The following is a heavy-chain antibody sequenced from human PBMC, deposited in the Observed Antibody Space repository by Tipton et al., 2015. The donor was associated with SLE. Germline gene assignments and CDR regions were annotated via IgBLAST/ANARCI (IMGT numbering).Heavy chain of an antibody. CDR3: ARSYSGSSYFDY. J-gene: IGHJ4*02. Sequence: TLSLTCTVSGGSVSSGSYYWSWIRQPPGKGLEWIGYIYYSGSTNYNPSLKSRVTISVDTSKNQFSLKLSSVTAADTAVYFCARSYSGSSYFDYWGQGTLVTVS. V-gene: IGHV4-61*01. CDR2: IYYSGST. CDR1: GGSVSSGSYY. D-gene: IGHD1-26*01.